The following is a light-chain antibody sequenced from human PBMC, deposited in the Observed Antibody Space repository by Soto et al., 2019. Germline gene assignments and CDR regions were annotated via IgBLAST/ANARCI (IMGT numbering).Light chain of an antibody. CDR3: QQRSNWPPVFT. CDR2: DAS. CDR1: QSVSSY. J-gene: IGKJ3*01. Sequence: EIVLTQSPATLSLSPGERATLSCRASQSVSSYLAWYQQKPGQAPRLLIYDASSRATGIPARSSGSGSGTDFTLTISSLEPEDFAVYYCQQRSNWPPVFTFGPGTKVDIK. V-gene: IGKV3-11*01.